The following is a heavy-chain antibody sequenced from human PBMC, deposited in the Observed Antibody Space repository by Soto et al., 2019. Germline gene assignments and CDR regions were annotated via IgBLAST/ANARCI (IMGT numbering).Heavy chain of an antibody. Sequence: ASVKVSCKASGYTFTSYAMHWVRQAPGQRLEWMGWINAGNGNTKYSQKFQGRVTITRDTSASTAYMELSSLRSEDTAVYYCAKSGYSGYGGSFFDYWGQGTPVTVSS. CDR2: INAGNGNT. V-gene: IGHV1-3*01. CDR3: AKSGYSGYGGSFFDY. CDR1: GYTFTSYA. D-gene: IGHD5-12*01. J-gene: IGHJ4*02.